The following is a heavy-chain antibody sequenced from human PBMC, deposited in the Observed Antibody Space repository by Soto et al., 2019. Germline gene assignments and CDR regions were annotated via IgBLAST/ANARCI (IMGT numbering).Heavy chain of an antibody. V-gene: IGHV3-23*01. Sequence: GGSLRLSCAASGFTFSSYAMSWVRQAPGKGLEWVSAISGSGGSTYYADSVKGRFTISRDNSKNTLYLQMNSLRAEDTAVYYCAIENGYSSSRFEFDYWGQGTLVTVSS. CDR2: ISGSGGST. CDR3: AIENGYSSSRFEFDY. J-gene: IGHJ4*02. D-gene: IGHD6-13*01. CDR1: GFTFSSYA.